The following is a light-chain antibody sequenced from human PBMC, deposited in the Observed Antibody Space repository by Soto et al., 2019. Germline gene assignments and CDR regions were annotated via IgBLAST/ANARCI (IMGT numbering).Light chain of an antibody. Sequence: DIQMTQSPSTLSASVGDRVTITCRARQSISTWLAWYQQTPGKAPKVLIYKASTLESGVPSRFSGSGSGTEFTLTITSLQPDDFATYYCQQYNSYSRTFGQGTKVEIK. J-gene: IGKJ1*01. CDR2: KAS. CDR1: QSISTW. CDR3: QQYNSYSRT. V-gene: IGKV1-5*03.